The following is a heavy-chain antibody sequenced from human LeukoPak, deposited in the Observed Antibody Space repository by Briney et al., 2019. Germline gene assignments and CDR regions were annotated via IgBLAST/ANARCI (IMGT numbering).Heavy chain of an antibody. CDR3: ARQTTVTDPAPCFDY. J-gene: IGHJ4*02. D-gene: IGHD4-11*01. V-gene: IGHV4-39*01. CDR2: IYYSGST. CDR1: GGSISSSSYY. Sequence: SETLSLTCTVSGGSISSSSYYWGWIRQPPGKGLEWIGSIYYSGSTYYNPSLKSRVTISVDTSKNQYSLKLSSVTAADTAVYYCARQTTVTDPAPCFDYWGQGTLVTVSS.